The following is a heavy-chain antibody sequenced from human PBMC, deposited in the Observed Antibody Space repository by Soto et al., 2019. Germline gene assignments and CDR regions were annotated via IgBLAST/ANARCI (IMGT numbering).Heavy chain of an antibody. J-gene: IGHJ4*02. D-gene: IGHD4-4*01. CDR3: AKALTTVTTAVPDY. V-gene: IGHV3-30*18. CDR1: GFTFSSYG. Sequence: QVQLVESGGGVVQPGRSLRLSCAASGFTFSSYGMHWVRQAPVKGLEWVAVISYDGTNKYYADSVNGRFTIARDNSMNAPYLQTNSMRAEDTAVYYCAKALTTVTTAVPDYCGQGTLVTVSS. CDR2: ISYDGTNK.